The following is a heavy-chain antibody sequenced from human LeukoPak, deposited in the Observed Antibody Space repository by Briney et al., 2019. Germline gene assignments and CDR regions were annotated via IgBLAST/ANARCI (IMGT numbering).Heavy chain of an antibody. CDR2: INTNTGSP. Sequence: ASVKVSCKASGYTFTSYGISWVRQAPGQGLEWMGWINTNTGSPTYAQGLKGRFVFSLDTSVSTAFLQINSLKAEDTALYYCVRGIDTTGYFNYWGQGTLVTVSS. CDR1: GYTFTSYG. V-gene: IGHV7-4-1*02. D-gene: IGHD3-22*01. J-gene: IGHJ4*02. CDR3: VRGIDTTGYFNY.